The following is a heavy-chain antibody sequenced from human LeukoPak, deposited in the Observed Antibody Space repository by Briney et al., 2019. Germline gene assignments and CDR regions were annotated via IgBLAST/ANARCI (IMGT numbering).Heavy chain of an antibody. CDR3: ARGYYDFWSGYSMEGMDV. CDR2: INHSGST. Sequence: SETLSLTCAVYGGSFSGYYWSWIRQPPGKGLEWIGEINHSGSTNYNPSLKSRVTISVDTSKNQFSLKLSSVTAADTAVYYCARGYYDFWSGYSMEGMDVWGQGTTVTVSS. CDR1: GGSFSGYY. V-gene: IGHV4-34*01. J-gene: IGHJ6*02. D-gene: IGHD3-3*01.